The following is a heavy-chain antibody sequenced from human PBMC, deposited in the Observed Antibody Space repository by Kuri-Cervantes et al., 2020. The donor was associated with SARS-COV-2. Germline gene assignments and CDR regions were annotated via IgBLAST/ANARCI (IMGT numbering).Heavy chain of an antibody. CDR3: ARGRFDY. CDR1: GFTFSSYS. CDR2: ISSSSYI. V-gene: IGHV3-21*01. Sequence: GGSLRLSCAASGFTFSSYSMNWVRQAPGKGLEWVSSISSSSYIYYADSVKGRFTISRDNAKNTLYLQMNSLRAEDTAVYYCARGRFDYWGQGTLVTVSS. J-gene: IGHJ4*02.